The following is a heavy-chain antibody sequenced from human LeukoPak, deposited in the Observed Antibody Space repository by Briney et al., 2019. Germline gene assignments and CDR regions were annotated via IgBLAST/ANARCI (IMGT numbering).Heavy chain of an antibody. Sequence: SETLSLTCAVSGGSISSGGYSWSWIRQPPGKGLEWIGYIYHSGSTYYNPSLKSRVTISVDRSKSQFSLKLSSVTAADTAVYYCATSHNSDFDYWGQGTLVTVSS. D-gene: IGHD2/OR15-2a*01. CDR3: ATSHNSDFDY. V-gene: IGHV4-30-2*01. CDR1: GGSISSGGYS. J-gene: IGHJ4*02. CDR2: IYHSGST.